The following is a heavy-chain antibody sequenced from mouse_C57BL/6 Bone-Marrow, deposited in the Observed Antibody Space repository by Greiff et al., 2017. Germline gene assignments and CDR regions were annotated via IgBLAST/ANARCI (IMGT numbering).Heavy chain of an antibody. CDR1: GYSFTGYY. V-gene: IGHV1-42*01. J-gene: IGHJ2*01. D-gene: IGHD1-1*01. Sequence: VQLQQSGPELVKPGASVKISCKASGYSFTGYYMNWVKQSPEKSLEWIGEINPSTGGTTYNQKFKAKATFTVDKYYSPAYMHLKSLTSEDSSVYYGSRCDYGDYCDYWGQGTTLTVTS. CDR2: INPSTGGT. CDR3: SRCDYGDYCDY.